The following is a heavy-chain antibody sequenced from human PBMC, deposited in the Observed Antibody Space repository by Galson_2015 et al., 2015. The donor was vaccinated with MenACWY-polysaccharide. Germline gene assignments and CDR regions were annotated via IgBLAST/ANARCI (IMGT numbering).Heavy chain of an antibody. Sequence: SLRLSCAASGFTFSTYAMSWVRQAPGKGLEWVSTISNRGATYYADSAEGRCTTSSDNSEDTVDLQMSSLRAEASAIYYCGKDPEAIMSDHWGEGALVDDSS. D-gene: IGHD1-14*01. CDR3: GKDPEAIMSDH. CDR2: ISNRGAT. J-gene: IGHJ1*01. V-gene: IGHV3-23*01. CDR1: GFTFSTYA.